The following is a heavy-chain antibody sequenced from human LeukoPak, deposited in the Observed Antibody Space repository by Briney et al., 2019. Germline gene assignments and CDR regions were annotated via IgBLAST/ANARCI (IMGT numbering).Heavy chain of an antibody. V-gene: IGHV4-4*07. CDR3: ARRTGAGLFILP. D-gene: IGHD3-3*01. CDR1: GGSISSYY. CDR2: IYTSGST. J-gene: IGHJ4*02. Sequence: SETLSLTRTVSGGSISSYYWSWIRQPAGKGLEWIGRIYTSGSTNYNPSLTSRVTMSVDTSKNQFSLKLSPVTAADTAVYYCARRTGAGLFILPGGQGTLVSVSS.